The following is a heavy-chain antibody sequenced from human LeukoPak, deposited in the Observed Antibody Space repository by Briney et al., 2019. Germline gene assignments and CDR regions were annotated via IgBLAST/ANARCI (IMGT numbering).Heavy chain of an antibody. CDR3: ARDKMVGATNFDY. V-gene: IGHV3-7*05. D-gene: IGHD1-26*01. Sequence: GGFLRLSCAASGFTFSSRWMYWGRPAPGGVLEWVADIKQDGSEKYYVDSVRGRFTTSRDNAKNSLYLQMNSLRAEDTAVYYCARDKMVGATNFDYWGQGTLVTVSS. CDR1: GFTFSSRW. J-gene: IGHJ4*02. CDR2: IKQDGSEK.